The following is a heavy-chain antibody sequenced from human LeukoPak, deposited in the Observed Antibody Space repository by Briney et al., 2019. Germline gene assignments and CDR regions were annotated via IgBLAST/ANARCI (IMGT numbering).Heavy chain of an antibody. Sequence: SETLSLTCTVSGGSISSYYWSWIRQPPGKGLEWIGYIYYSGSTNYNPSLKSRVTLSVDTSKNQFSLKLNSVTAADTAVYHCASSSVAAAGTFDYWGQGTLVTVSS. V-gene: IGHV4-59*01. D-gene: IGHD6-13*01. CDR3: ASSSVAAAGTFDY. CDR2: IYYSGST. J-gene: IGHJ4*02. CDR1: GGSISSYY.